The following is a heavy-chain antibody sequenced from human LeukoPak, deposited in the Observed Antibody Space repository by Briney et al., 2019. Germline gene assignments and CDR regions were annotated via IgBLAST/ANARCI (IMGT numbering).Heavy chain of an antibody. CDR3: ARADHGDYGGGYMDV. CDR2: IKEDGSGK. J-gene: IGHJ6*03. CDR1: GFTFSTYW. V-gene: IGHV3-7*01. D-gene: IGHD4-17*01. Sequence: GGSLRLSCAASGFTFSTYWMSWVRQAPGKGLEWVANIKEDGSGKYYVDSVKGRFTISRDNAKKSLYLQMNSPRVEDTAVYYCARADHGDYGGGYMDVWGKGTTVTVSS.